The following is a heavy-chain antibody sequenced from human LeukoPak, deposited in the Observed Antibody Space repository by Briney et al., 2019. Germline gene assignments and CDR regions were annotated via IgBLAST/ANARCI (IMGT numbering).Heavy chain of an antibody. D-gene: IGHD6-19*01. CDR1: GGSISSSNW. CDR2: IYHSGST. CDR3: ARARSPGYRSLDY. V-gene: IGHV4-4*02. Sequence: SGTLSLTCADSGGSISSSNWWSWVRQPPGKGLEWIGEIYHSGSTNYNPSLKSRVTISVDKSKNQFSLKLSSVTAADTAVYYCARARSPGYRSLDYWGQGTLVTVSS. J-gene: IGHJ4*02.